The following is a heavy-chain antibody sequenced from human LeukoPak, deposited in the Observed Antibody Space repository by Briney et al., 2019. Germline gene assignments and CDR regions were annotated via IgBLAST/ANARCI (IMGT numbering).Heavy chain of an antibody. D-gene: IGHD5-24*01. CDR1: GFTFSSYD. CDR3: ARSRDGYNLWYFDL. CDR2: IGTAGDT. V-gene: IGHV3-13*01. J-gene: IGHJ2*01. Sequence: GGSLRLSCAASGFTFSSYDMHWVRHPTGKGLEWVPTIGTAGDTYYPASVKGRFTISRENAKNSLYLQMNSLRAGDTAVYYCARSRDGYNLWYFDLWGRGTLVTVSS.